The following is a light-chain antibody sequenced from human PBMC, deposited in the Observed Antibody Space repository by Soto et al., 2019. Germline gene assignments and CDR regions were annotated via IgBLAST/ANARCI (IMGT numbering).Light chain of an antibody. CDR2: GAS. V-gene: IGKV3-20*01. CDR1: QSVSSSY. CDR3: QQYGSSPPWT. Sequence: EIVLTQSPSTLSLSPGERATLSCRASQSVSSSYLAWYQQKPGQAPRLLIYGASSRATGIPDRFSGSGSGTDFTLTISRLEPEDFAVYYCQQYGSSPPWTFGQGTKVEIK. J-gene: IGKJ1*01.